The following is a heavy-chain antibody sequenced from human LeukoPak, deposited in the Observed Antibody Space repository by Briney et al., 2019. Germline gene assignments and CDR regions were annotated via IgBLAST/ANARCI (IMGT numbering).Heavy chain of an antibody. CDR3: KAGGLIVNYYGMDV. CDR1: GFTFSGSA. D-gene: IGHD3-10*01. V-gene: IGHV3-73*01. Sequence: GGSLRLSCAASGFTFSGSAMHWVRQASGKGLEWVGRIRSKANSYATAYAASVKGGFTISRDDSKNTAYLQMNSLKTEDTAVYYCKAGGLIVNYYGMDVWGQGTTVTVSS. CDR2: IRSKANSYAT. J-gene: IGHJ6*02.